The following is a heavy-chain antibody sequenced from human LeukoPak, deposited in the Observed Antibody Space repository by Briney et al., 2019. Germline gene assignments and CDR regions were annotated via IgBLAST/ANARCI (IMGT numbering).Heavy chain of an antibody. CDR1: GFTFTSSA. CDR2: IVVGSGNT. V-gene: IGHV1-58*01. Sequence: SVKVSCKASGFTFTSSAVQWVRQARGQRLEWIGWIVVGSGNTNYAQKFQERVTITRDMSTSTAYMELSSLRSEDTAVYYCAADSGSGWYGMDVWGKGTTVTVSS. D-gene: IGHD6-19*01. J-gene: IGHJ6*04. CDR3: AADSGSGWYGMDV.